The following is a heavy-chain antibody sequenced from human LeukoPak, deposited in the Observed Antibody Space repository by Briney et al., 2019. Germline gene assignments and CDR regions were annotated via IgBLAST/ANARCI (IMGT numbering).Heavy chain of an antibody. CDR1: GGSFSGYY. D-gene: IGHD3-22*01. CDR3: ARGLGDSSGYYSSYFDY. J-gene: IGHJ4*02. CDR2: IDHSGST. Sequence: SETLSLTCAVYGGSFSGYYWSWIRQPPGKGLEWIGEIDHSGSTDYNPSLKSRVTISVDTSKNQFSLKLSSVTAADTAVYYCARGLGDSSGYYSSYFDYWGQGTLVTVSS. V-gene: IGHV4-34*01.